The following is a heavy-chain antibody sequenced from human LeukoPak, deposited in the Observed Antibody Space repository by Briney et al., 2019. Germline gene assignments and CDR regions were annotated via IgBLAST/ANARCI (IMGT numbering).Heavy chain of an antibody. CDR2: IHYGGSA. CDR3: VNWNEAQGFDY. J-gene: IGHJ4*02. CDR1: GGSISSGSVY. D-gene: IGHD1-20*01. Sequence: PSETLSLTCTVSGGSISSGSVYWGWIRQPPGKGLEWIGSIHYGGSAYYNPSLKSRVTMSVDTSKNQFSLKLSSVTAADTAVYYCVNWNEAQGFDYWGQGTLVTVSS. V-gene: IGHV4-39*07.